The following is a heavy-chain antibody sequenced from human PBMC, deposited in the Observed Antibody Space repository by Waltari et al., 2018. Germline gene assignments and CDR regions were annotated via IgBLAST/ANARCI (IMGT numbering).Heavy chain of an antibody. CDR1: GGSISSSSYY. CDR2: IYYSGST. V-gene: IGHV4-39*01. Sequence: QLQLQESGPGLVKPSETLSLTCTVSGGSISSSSYYWGWIRQPPGQGLEWIGSIYYSGSTYYNPSLKSRVTISVDTSKNQFSLKLSSVTAADTAVYYCARHRDYYDSSGYYSNGMDVWGQGTTVTVSS. D-gene: IGHD3-22*01. CDR3: ARHRDYYDSSGYYSNGMDV. J-gene: IGHJ6*02.